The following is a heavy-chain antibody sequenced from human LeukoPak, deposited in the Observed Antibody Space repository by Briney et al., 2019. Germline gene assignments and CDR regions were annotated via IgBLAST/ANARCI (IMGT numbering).Heavy chain of an antibody. CDR2: INRDSSSI. CDR1: GFTLGSYS. Sequence: GGSLRLSCSASGFTLGSYSMIWVRQAPGEGLQWVSYINRDSSSITYADSVKGRFTISRDNAKNSVYLQMNSLKDEDTAVYYCARFPRTGWCNFDYWGQGALVTVSS. CDR3: ARFPRTGWCNFDY. V-gene: IGHV3-48*02. J-gene: IGHJ4*02. D-gene: IGHD6-19*01.